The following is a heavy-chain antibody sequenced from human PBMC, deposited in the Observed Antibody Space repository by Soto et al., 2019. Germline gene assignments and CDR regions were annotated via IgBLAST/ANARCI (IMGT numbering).Heavy chain of an antibody. CDR2: IYPGDSDT. D-gene: IGHD5-18*01. CDR3: ARQRGYSYERYYYYYYGMDV. Sequence: PGESLKISCKGSGHSFTSYWIGWVRQMPGKGLEWMGIIYPGDSDTRYSPSFQGQVTISADKSISTAYLQWSSLKASDTAMYYCARQRGYSYERYYYYYYGMDVWGQGTTVTVSS. J-gene: IGHJ6*02. CDR1: GHSFTSYW. V-gene: IGHV5-51*01.